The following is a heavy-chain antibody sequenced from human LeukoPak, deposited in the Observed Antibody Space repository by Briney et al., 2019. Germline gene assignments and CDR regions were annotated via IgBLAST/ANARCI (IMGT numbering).Heavy chain of an antibody. CDR1: GFTFSSYW. V-gene: IGHV3-74*01. CDR3: ARSPVATWFDP. CDR2: INSDGSST. D-gene: IGHD2-2*01. J-gene: IGHJ5*02. Sequence: GGSMRLSCAASGFTFSSYWMYWVRRAQGKGLVWVSHINSDGSSTSYADSVKGRFTISRDNAKNTLYLQMNSLRAEDTAVYYCARSPVATWFDPWGQGTLVTVSS.